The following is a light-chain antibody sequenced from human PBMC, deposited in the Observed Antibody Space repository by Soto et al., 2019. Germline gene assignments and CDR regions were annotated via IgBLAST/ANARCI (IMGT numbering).Light chain of an antibody. CDR3: SSFTNTSSIEDWV. CDR1: SSDVGTYNL. J-gene: IGLJ3*02. V-gene: IGLV2-14*02. CDR2: EVD. Sequence: QSVLTQPASVSGSPGQSITISCTGTSSDVGTYNLVSWYQQHPGRAPKLIIYEVDSRTSGISDRFSGSKSGNTASLTISGLQPEDEADYCCSSFTNTSSIEDWVFGGGTKVTGL.